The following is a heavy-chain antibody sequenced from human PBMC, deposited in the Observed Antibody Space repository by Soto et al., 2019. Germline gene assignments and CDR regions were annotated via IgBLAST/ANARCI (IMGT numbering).Heavy chain of an antibody. CDR3: ARVGCSGGSCYKETSPFDY. J-gene: IGHJ4*02. CDR1: SDSISSYY. V-gene: IGHV4-59*12. Sequence: SETLSLTCTVSSDSISSYYWSWVRQPPGKGLEWIGYIYYSGSTNYNPSLKSRVTISLDTSKNQFSLKLSSVTAADTAVYYCARVGCSGGSCYKETSPFDYWGQGTLVTVSS. CDR2: IYYSGST. D-gene: IGHD2-15*01.